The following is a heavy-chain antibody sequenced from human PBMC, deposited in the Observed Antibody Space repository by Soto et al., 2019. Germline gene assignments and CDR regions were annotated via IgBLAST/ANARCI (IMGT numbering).Heavy chain of an antibody. CDR3: ASRPMANYDFWSGYFDY. V-gene: IGHV1-2*02. Sequence: ASVKVSCKASGYTFTGYYMHWVRQAPGQGLEWMGWINPNSGGTNYAQKFQGRVTMTRDTSISTAYMELSRLRSDDTAVYYCASRPMANYDFWSGYFDYWGQGTRGTVSA. CDR2: INPNSGGT. D-gene: IGHD3-3*01. CDR1: GYTFTGYY. J-gene: IGHJ4*02.